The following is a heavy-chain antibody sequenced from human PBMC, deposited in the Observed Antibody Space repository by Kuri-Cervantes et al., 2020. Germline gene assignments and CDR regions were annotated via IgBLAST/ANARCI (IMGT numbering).Heavy chain of an antibody. CDR2: ISSTSATI. CDR1: RFTFSGYS. D-gene: IGHD1-26*01. V-gene: IGHV3-48*01. J-gene: IGHJ4*02. Sequence: GGSLRLSCAASRFTFSGYSMVWVRQAPGKGLEWVSYISSTSATIFYADSVRGRITISRDNAKNSLYLQMYSLRAEDTAVYYCARNLVGAANFDYWGQGTLVTVSS. CDR3: ARNLVGAANFDY.